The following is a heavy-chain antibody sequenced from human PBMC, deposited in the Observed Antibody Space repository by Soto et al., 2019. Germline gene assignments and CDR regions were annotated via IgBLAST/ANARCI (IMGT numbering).Heavy chain of an antibody. CDR1: RDTFNKYA. J-gene: IGHJ6*02. CDR3: ARGETYLGV. V-gene: IGHV1-69*01. CDR2: NIPIFSSR. Sequence: QVQLVQSGAEVKKPGSSVKVSCKTSRDTFNKYAFNWVRQAPGQGLEWMGWNIPIFSSRNYAEKFKGRVTIPADDYTSTAYMELRSLRFEDTAVYYRARGETYLGVWGQGTTVNVSS. D-gene: IGHD3-16*01.